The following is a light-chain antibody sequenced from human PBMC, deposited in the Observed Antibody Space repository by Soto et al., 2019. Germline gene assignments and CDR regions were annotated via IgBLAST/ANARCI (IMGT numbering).Light chain of an antibody. V-gene: IGLV2-14*01. CDR3: SSYTSSSPYV. CDR1: SSDVGGYNY. Sequence: QSVLTQPAPESGSPGQSITISCTGTSSDVGGYNYVSWYQQHPGKAPKLMIYEVSNRPSGVSNRFSGSKSGNTASLTISGLQAEDEADYYCSSYTSSSPYVFGTGTKVTV. CDR2: EVS. J-gene: IGLJ1*01.